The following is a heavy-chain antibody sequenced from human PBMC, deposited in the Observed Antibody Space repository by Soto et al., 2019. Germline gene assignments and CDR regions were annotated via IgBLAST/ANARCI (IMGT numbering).Heavy chain of an antibody. CDR2: IYHSGST. CDR1: GGSISSGGYS. CDR3: ARVLGDGDLIFDY. V-gene: IGHV4-30-2*01. D-gene: IGHD1-26*01. Sequence: QLHLQESGSGLVTPSQTLSLTCAVSGGSISSGGYSWSWIRQPPAKGLECIGYIYHSGSTYYNPSLKSRVTISVDRSKNQFSLKLSSVTAADTAVYYCARVLGDGDLIFDYWVQGSLVTVSS. J-gene: IGHJ4*02.